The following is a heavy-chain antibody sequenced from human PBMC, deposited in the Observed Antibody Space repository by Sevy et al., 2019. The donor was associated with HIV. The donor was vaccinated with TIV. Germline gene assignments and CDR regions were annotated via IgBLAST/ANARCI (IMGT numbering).Heavy chain of an antibody. CDR1: GGSISNDF. J-gene: IGHJ6*02. Sequence: SETLSLTCTVSGGSISNDFWSWIRQPPGKVLEWIGYTSYSGSTYYNPSLKSRVTISVDTSKNQFSLKLTSVTAADTAVYYCATVNPRIDYGMDVWGQGTSVTVSS. D-gene: IGHD2-15*01. V-gene: IGHV4-59*01. CDR3: ATVNPRIDYGMDV. CDR2: TSYSGST.